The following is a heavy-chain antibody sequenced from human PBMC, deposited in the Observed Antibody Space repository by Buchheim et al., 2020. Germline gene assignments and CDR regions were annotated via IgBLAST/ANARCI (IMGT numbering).Heavy chain of an antibody. CDR3: AREGRITRAHPDPGWFDP. Sequence: EVQLVESGGGLVQPGGSLRLSCAASGFTFSSYWMHWVRQAPGKGLVWVSRINSDGSSTSYADSVKGRFTISRDNAKNTLYLKMNSLRAEDTAVYYCAREGRITRAHPDPGWFDPWGQGTL. CDR2: INSDGSST. D-gene: IGHD3-3*01. CDR1: GFTFSSYW. J-gene: IGHJ5*02. V-gene: IGHV3-74*01.